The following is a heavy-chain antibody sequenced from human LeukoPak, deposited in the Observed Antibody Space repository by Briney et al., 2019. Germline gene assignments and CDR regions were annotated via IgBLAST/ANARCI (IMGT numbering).Heavy chain of an antibody. D-gene: IGHD5-12*01. CDR3: ARDLAEWLREGPDAFDI. CDR2: ISAYSGNT. V-gene: IGHV1-18*01. CDR1: GYTFTSYG. J-gene: IGHJ3*02. Sequence: ASVKVSCKASGYTFTSYGISWVRQAPGQGLEWMGWISAYSGNTNYAQKLQGRVTMTTDTSTSTAYMELRSLRSDDTAVYYCARDLAEWLREGPDAFDIWGQGTMVTVSS.